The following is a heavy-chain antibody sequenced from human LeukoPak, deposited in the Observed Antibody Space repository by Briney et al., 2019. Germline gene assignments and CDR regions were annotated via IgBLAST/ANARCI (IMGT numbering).Heavy chain of an antibody. CDR1: GGSISRYY. CDR2: IFYSGNT. J-gene: IGHJ6*03. CDR3: AAGTTDAKYYMEV. V-gene: IGHV4-59*01. Sequence: SETLSLTCNVSGGSISRYYWTWIRQPPGKGLEWIGYIFYSGNTNYNPSLKSRVIISIDTSKNQFSLKLRSVTAADSAVYYCAAGTTDAKYYMEVWGRGTTVPVSS. D-gene: IGHD2/OR15-2a*01.